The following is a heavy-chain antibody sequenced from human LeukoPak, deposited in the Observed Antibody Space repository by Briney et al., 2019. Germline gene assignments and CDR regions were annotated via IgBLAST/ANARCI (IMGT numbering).Heavy chain of an antibody. CDR1: GGTFSSYA. CDR3: ARGVVPAASKWFDP. CDR2: IIPIFGTA. J-gene: IGHJ5*02. V-gene: IGHV1-69*05. Sequence: ASVKVSCKASGGTFSSYAISWVRQAPGQGLEWMGGIIPIFGTANYAQKFQGRVTITTDESTSTAYMELSSLRSEDTAVYYCARGVVPAASKWFDPWGQGTLVTVSS. D-gene: IGHD2-2*01.